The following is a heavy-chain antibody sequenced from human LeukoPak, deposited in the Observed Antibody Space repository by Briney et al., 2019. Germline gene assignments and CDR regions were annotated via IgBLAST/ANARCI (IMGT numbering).Heavy chain of an antibody. CDR1: GGSFSGYY. J-gene: IGHJ6*03. V-gene: IGHV4-34*01. CDR3: ARVGAYDSSGYYYVKRKLYYYMDV. Sequence: TSETLTLTCAVYGGSFSGYYWSWIRQPPGKGLEWIGEINHSGSTNYNPSLKSRVTISVDTSKNQFSLKLSSVTAADTAVYYCARVGAYDSSGYYYVKRKLYYYMDVWGKGTTVTVSS. D-gene: IGHD3-22*01. CDR2: INHSGST.